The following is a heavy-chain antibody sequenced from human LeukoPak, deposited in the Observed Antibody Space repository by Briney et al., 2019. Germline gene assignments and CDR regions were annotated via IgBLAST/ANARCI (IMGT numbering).Heavy chain of an antibody. CDR1: GFTFSSYG. CDR3: AKPLPLYCSGGSCYYRFDY. V-gene: IGHV3-30*02. CDR2: IRYDGSNK. Sequence: PGGSLRLSCAASGFTFSSYGMHWVRQAPGKGLEWVAFIRYDGSNKYYADSVKGRFTISRDNSKNTLYLQMNSLRDEDTAVYYCAKPLPLYCSGGSCYYRFDYWGQGTLVTVSS. J-gene: IGHJ4*02. D-gene: IGHD2-15*01.